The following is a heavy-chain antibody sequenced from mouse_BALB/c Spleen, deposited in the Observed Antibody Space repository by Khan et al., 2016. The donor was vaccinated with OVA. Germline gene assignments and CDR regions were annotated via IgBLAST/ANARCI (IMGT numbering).Heavy chain of an antibody. D-gene: IGHD2-5*01. CDR1: GYTFTTSG. J-gene: IGHJ4*01. Sequence: QIQLVQSGPELKKPGETVRISCKASGYTFTTSGMQWVQKMPGKGLKWIGWINTHSGVPKYAEDFKGRFVFSLETSASTAYLQITNLTNEDTATHVCERGGAAFYSNDGGATDSWGQGTSVTVSS. CDR2: INTHSGVP. CDR3: ERGGAAFYSNDGGATDS. V-gene: IGHV9-4*02.